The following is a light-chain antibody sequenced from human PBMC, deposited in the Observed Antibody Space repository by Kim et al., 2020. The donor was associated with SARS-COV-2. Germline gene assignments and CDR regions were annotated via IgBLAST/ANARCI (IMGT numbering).Light chain of an antibody. CDR2: DAS. CDR3: QQYDGLPPT. CDR1: QDVSNY. J-gene: IGKJ4*01. Sequence: ASVGDRVIITCQASQDVSNYLNWYQLKPGKAPKLLIYDASNLYTGVPSRFRGRGSGTRFSFTISSLQPEDIASYYCQQYDGLPPTFGGGTKVDIK. V-gene: IGKV1-33*01.